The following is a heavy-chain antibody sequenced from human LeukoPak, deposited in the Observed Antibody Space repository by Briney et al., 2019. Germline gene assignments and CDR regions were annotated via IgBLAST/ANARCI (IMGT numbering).Heavy chain of an antibody. V-gene: IGHV3-7*01. CDR1: GFTFSSYW. CDR3: ARDYDLGIVDY. CDR2: IKQDGSEK. D-gene: IGHD7-27*01. Sequence: GGSLRLSCAASGFTFSSYWMSWVRQAPGKGLEWAANIKQDGSEKYYVDSVKGRFTISRDNAKNSLYLQMNSLRAEDTAVYYCARDYDLGIVDYWGQGTLVTVSS. J-gene: IGHJ4*02.